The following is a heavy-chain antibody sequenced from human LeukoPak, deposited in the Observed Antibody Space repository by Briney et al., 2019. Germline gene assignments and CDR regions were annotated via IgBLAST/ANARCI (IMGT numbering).Heavy chain of an antibody. CDR3: ARDRRYYDSSGTYYYYGMDV. J-gene: IGHJ6*02. V-gene: IGHV4-4*02. D-gene: IGHD3-22*01. Sequence: PSETLSLTCAVSGGSISSSNWWSWVRQPPGKGLEWIGEIYHSGSTNYNPSLKSRVTISVDKSKNQFSLKLSSVTAADTAVYYCARDRRYYDSSGTYYYYGMDVWGQGTTVTVSS. CDR1: GGSISSSNW. CDR2: IYHSGST.